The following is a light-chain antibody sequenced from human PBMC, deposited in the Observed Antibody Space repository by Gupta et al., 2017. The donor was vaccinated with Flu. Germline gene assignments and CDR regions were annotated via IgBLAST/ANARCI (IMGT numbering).Light chain of an antibody. V-gene: IGKV1-9*01. J-gene: IGKJ4*01. CDR1: QGISSY. CDR3: QQLNSYPVT. Sequence: GDRVPITCRASQGISSYLAWCQQKPGKAPKLLIYDASTLQSGVPSRFSGSGSGTKFTLTISSLQPEDFATYYCQQLNSYPVTFGGGTKVEIK. CDR2: DAS.